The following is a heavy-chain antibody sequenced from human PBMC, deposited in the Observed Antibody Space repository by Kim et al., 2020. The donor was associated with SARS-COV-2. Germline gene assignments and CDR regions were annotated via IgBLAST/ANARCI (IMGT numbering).Heavy chain of an antibody. D-gene: IGHD2-2*01. CDR1: GFIYNNYW. Sequence: GGSLRLSCAASGFIYNNYWMNWVRQAPGKGLEWVANINQDGYKIYYLDSVKGRFTISRDNAKNSLYLQMSSLRAEDTAVYYCARSPSCTTSCLFYGMDVWGQGTTVTVSS. CDR3: ARSPSCTTSCLFYGMDV. V-gene: IGHV3-7*01. J-gene: IGHJ6*02. CDR2: INQDGYKI.